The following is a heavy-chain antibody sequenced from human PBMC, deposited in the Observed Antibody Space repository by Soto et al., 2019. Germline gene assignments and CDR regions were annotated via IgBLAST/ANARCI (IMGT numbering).Heavy chain of an antibody. CDR2: ISGSGGST. CDR1: GFTFSSYA. V-gene: IGHV3-23*01. J-gene: IGHJ4*02. Sequence: GGSLRLSCAASGFTFSSYAMSWVRQAPGKGLEWVSAISGSGGSTYYADSVKGRFTISRDNSKNTLYLQMNSLRAEDTAVYYCAKDTWVVPAGYIHYWGQGTLVTVYS. CDR3: AKDTWVVPAGYIHY. D-gene: IGHD2-2*01.